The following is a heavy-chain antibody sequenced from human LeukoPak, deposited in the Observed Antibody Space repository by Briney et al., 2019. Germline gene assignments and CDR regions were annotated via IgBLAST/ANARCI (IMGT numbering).Heavy chain of an antibody. Sequence: GGSLRLSCAASGFTFTTYSMNWVRQAPGKGLEWVAVISYDGSNKYYADSVKGRFTISRDNSKNTLYLQMNSLRAEDTAVYYCARESYVIWGQGTLVTVSS. V-gene: IGHV3-30*03. CDR2: ISYDGSNK. D-gene: IGHD3-16*01. J-gene: IGHJ4*02. CDR3: ARESYVI. CDR1: GFTFTTYS.